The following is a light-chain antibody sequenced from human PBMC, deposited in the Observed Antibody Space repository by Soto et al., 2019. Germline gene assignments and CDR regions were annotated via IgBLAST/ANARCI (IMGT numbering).Light chain of an antibody. CDR2: GNI. CDR3: QSYDSSLSGVV. CDR1: SSNIGARYD. Sequence: QAVVTQPPSVSGAPGQRVTISCTGSSSNIGARYDVHWYQQLPGTAPKLLIYGNINRPSGVPDRFSGSKSDTSASLAITGLQAEDEADYYCQSYDSSLSGVVFGGGTKVTVL. V-gene: IGLV1-40*01. J-gene: IGLJ2*01.